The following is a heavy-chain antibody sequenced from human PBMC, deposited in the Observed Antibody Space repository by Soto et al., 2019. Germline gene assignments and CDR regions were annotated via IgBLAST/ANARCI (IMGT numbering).Heavy chain of an antibody. J-gene: IGHJ4*02. Sequence: GGSLRLSCAASGFTFSSYAMSWVRQAPGRGLEWVSAISGSGGSTYYADSVKGRFTISRDNSKNTLYLQMNSLRAEDTAVYYCAKDTIAVAGLDTDYWGQGTLCTVS. CDR1: GFTFSSYA. CDR3: AKDTIAVAGLDTDY. V-gene: IGHV3-23*01. CDR2: ISGSGGST. D-gene: IGHD6-19*01.